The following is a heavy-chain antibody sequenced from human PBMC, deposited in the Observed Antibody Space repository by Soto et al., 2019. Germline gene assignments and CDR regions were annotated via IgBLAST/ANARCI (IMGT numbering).Heavy chain of an antibody. CDR3: ARVSWREKYGMDV. Sequence: PGRSLRLSCAASGFTFSDSYMSWIRQAPGKGLEWISYITFSGNTVYYADSLKGRFTISRDNAKNSLYLQMNRLRAEDTAVYYCARVSWREKYGMDVWGQGTTVTVSS. CDR1: GFTFSDSY. J-gene: IGHJ6*02. CDR2: ITFSGNTV. V-gene: IGHV3-11*01.